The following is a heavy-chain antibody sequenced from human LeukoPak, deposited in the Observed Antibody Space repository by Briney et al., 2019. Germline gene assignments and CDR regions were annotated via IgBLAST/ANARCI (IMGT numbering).Heavy chain of an antibody. CDR1: GFTFSSYS. CDR2: ISSSSYI. CDR3: ARSLSITMIDY. Sequence: GGSLRLSCAASGFTFSSYSMNWVRQAPGKGLEWVSSISSSSYIYYADSVKGRFTISRDNAKNSLYLQMNSLRAEDTAVYYCARSLSITMIDYWGQGTLVTVSS. J-gene: IGHJ4*02. V-gene: IGHV3-21*01. D-gene: IGHD3-22*01.